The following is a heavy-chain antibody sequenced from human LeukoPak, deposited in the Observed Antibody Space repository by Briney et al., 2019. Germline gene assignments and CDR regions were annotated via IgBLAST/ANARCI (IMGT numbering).Heavy chain of an antibody. CDR2: IYSGGST. CDR1: GFTVSSNY. CDR3: ARESTDGYNWGYYYMDV. D-gene: IGHD5-24*01. J-gene: IGHJ6*03. V-gene: IGHV3-53*01. Sequence: GGSLRLSCAASGFTVSSNYMSWVRQAPGKGLEWVSVIYSGGSTYYADSVKGRFTTSRDNSKNTLYLQMNSLRAEDTAVYYCARESTDGYNWGYYYMDVWGKGTTVTVSS.